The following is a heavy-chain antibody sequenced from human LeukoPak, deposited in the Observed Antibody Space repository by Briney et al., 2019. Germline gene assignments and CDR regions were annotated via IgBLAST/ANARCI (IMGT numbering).Heavy chain of an antibody. CDR3: ARLLYDYFSGSYYYFDY. D-gene: IGHD2-15*01. J-gene: IGHJ4*02. Sequence: SETLSLTCAVYGGSFSGYYWSWIRQPPGKGLEWIGEINRSGSTNYNPSLKSRVTISVDTSKNQFSLKVNSVTAADTAVYYCARLLYDYFSGSYYYFDYWGRGTLVTVSS. V-gene: IGHV4-34*01. CDR2: INRSGST. CDR1: GGSFSGYY.